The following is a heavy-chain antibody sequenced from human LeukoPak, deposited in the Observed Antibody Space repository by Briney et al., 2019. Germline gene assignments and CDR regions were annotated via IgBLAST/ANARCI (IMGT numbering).Heavy chain of an antibody. CDR3: ARVLGYCSSTSCYEVRPHFDY. J-gene: IGHJ4*02. D-gene: IGHD2-2*01. V-gene: IGHV4-61*02. CDR2: IYTSGST. CDR1: GGSISSGSYY. Sequence: SETLSLTCTVSGGSISSGSYYWSWIRQPAGKGLEWIGRIYTSGSTNYNPSLKSRVTISVDTSKNQFSLKLSSVTAADTAVYYCARVLGYCSSTSCYEVRPHFDYWGQGTLVTVSS.